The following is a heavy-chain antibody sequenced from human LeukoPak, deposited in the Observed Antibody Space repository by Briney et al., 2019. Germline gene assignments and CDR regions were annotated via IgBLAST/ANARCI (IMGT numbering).Heavy chain of an antibody. CDR1: GFTFSSYC. D-gene: IGHD5-18*01. CDR3: ARARYSYGRLGYFDL. V-gene: IGHV4-34*01. J-gene: IGHJ2*01. Sequence: GSLGLSCVVSGFTFSSYCMNWIRQPPGKGLEWIGEINHSGSTNYNPSLKSRVTISVDTSKNQFSLKLSSVTAADTAVYYCARARYSYGRLGYFDLWGRGTLVTVSS. CDR2: INHSGST.